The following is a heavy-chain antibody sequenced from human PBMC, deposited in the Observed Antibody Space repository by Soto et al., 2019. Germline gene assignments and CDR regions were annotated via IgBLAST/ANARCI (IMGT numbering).Heavy chain of an antibody. CDR2: ISYDGSNK. CDR1: GFTFSSYA. D-gene: IGHD1-26*01. J-gene: IGHJ4*02. CDR3: ARTGWDNDIDY. V-gene: IGHV3-30-3*01. Sequence: QVQLVESGGGVVQPGRSLRLSCAASGFTFSSYAMHWVRQAPGKGLEWVAVISYDGSNKYYADSVKGRFPISRDNSKNTLYLQMNSLRAEDTAVYYCARTGWDNDIDYWGQGTLVTVSS.